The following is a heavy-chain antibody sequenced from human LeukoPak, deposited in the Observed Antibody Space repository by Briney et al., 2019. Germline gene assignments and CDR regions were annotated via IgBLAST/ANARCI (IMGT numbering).Heavy chain of an antibody. CDR1: GFTFSSFW. CDR3: VSFYETY. J-gene: IGHJ4*02. V-gene: IGHV3-74*01. CDR2: IKGDGSTT. Sequence: GGSLRLSCVASGFTFSSFWMHWVRQAPGKGLVWVSRIKGDGSTTSHADSVKGRFTISRDNAKNTLYLQMNSLRAEDTAVYYCVSFYETYWGRGTLVTVSS. D-gene: IGHD2/OR15-2a*01.